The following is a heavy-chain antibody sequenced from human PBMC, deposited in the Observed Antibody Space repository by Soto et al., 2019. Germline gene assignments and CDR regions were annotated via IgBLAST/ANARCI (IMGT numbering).Heavy chain of an antibody. CDR3: AAEWRSSRNYYYYGMDV. D-gene: IGHD6-13*01. CDR1: GFTFTSSA. CDR2: IVVGSGNT. Sequence: SVKVSCKASGFTFTSSAVQWVRQARGQRLEWIGWIVVGSGNTNYAQKFQERVTITRDMSTSTAYMELSSLRSEDTAVYYCAAEWRSSRNYYYYGMDVWGQGTTVTVSS. V-gene: IGHV1-58*01. J-gene: IGHJ6*02.